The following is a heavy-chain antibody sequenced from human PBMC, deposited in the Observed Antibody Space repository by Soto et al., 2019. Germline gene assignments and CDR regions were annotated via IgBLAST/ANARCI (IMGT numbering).Heavy chain of an antibody. CDR3: ARQSYFDGAGYYLGWFDP. CDR1: GASMTSSIYY. Sequence: QPHLQPSGPGLVNPSETLSLTCSVSGASMTSSIYYWAWIRQAPGKGLEGIGSLNYGGTTYHSPSLEGRYTMSVDTSKKEFSLNVIYVTAADTAIYYCARQSYFDGAGYYLGWFDPWGQGTLVTVSS. J-gene: IGHJ5*02. CDR2: LNYGGTT. V-gene: IGHV4-39*01. D-gene: IGHD3-22*01.